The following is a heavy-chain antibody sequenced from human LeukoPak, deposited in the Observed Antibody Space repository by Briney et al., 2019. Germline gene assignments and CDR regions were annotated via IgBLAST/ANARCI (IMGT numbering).Heavy chain of an antibody. CDR2: ISSSGRMI. J-gene: IGHJ4*02. Sequence: GGSLRLSCAASGFTFSSYEMNWVRQAPGEGLEWVSYISSSGRMIHYADSVKGRFTISRDNAKNTLYLQMNSLRADDTAVYYCARVDSYGPTFDYWGQGTLVIVSS. CDR1: GFTFSSYE. CDR3: ARVDSYGPTFDY. V-gene: IGHV3-48*03. D-gene: IGHD5-18*01.